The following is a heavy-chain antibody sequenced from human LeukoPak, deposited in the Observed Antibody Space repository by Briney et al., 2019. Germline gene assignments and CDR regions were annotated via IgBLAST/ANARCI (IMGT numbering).Heavy chain of an antibody. Sequence: PGGSLRLSCAASGFTFSSYEMNWVRQAPGKGLEWVSYISSSGSTIYYADSVKGRFTISRDNAKTSLYLHMNSLRAEDTAVYYCAKDIVGGGNDYWGRGTLVIVSS. D-gene: IGHD2-15*01. V-gene: IGHV3-48*03. CDR1: GFTFSSYE. CDR3: AKDIVGGGNDY. J-gene: IGHJ4*02. CDR2: ISSSGSTI.